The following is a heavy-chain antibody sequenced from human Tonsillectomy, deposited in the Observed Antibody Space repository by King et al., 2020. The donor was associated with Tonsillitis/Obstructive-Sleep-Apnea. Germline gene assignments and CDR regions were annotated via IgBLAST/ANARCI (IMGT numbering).Heavy chain of an antibody. J-gene: IGHJ6*03. Sequence: QLQESGPGLVKPSETLSLTCTVSGGSISSYYWSWIRQPPGKGLEWIGYIYYSGSTNYNPSLKSRVTISVDTSKNQFSLKLSSVTAAHTAVYYCARLDDILTGPKYMDVWGKGTTVTVSS. CDR2: IYYSGST. V-gene: IGHV4-59*08. CDR3: ARLDDILTGPKYMDV. D-gene: IGHD3-9*01. CDR1: GGSISSYY.